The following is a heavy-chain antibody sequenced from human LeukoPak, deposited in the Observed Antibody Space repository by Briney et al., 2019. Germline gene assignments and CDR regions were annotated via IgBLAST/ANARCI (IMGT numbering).Heavy chain of an antibody. D-gene: IGHD1-26*01. CDR1: GYTFTGYY. J-gene: IGHJ4*02. V-gene: IGHV1-2*02. CDR3: ARQSIGSHYYFDY. CDR2: INPNSGGT. Sequence: ASVKVSCKASGYTFTGYYMHWVRQAPGQGLEWMGWINPNSGGTNYAQKFQGRVTMTNDTSISTAYMELSRLRSDDTAVYYCARQSIGSHYYFDYWGQGTLVTVSS.